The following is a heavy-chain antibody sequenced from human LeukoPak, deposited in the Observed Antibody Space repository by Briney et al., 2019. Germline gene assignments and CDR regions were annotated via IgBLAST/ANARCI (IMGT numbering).Heavy chain of an antibody. J-gene: IGHJ4*02. D-gene: IGHD3-3*01. CDR2: ISAYNGNT. CDR3: ARGAHDFWSGLYNY. CDR1: GYTFTSYG. Sequence: ASVKVSCKASGYTFTSYGISWVRQAPGQGLEWMGWISAYNGNTNYAQKLQGRVTMTTDTSTSTAYMELRSLRSDDTAVYYCARGAHDFWSGLYNYWGQGTPVTVSS. V-gene: IGHV1-18*01.